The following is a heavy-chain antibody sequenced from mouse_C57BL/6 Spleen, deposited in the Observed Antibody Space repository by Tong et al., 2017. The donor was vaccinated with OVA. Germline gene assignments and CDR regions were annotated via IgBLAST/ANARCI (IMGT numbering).Heavy chain of an antibody. D-gene: IGHD2-4*01. V-gene: IGHV1-9*01. CDR3: AKESYDSFMDY. CDR2: ILPGSGST. J-gene: IGHJ4*01. Sequence: VQLQQSGAELMKPGASVKISCKATGYTFSSYWIEWVKQRPGHGLEWIGEILPGSGSTNYNEKFKGKATFTADTSSNTAYMQLSSLTSEDSAVYYCAKESYDSFMDYWGQGTSVTVSS. CDR1: GYTFSSYW.